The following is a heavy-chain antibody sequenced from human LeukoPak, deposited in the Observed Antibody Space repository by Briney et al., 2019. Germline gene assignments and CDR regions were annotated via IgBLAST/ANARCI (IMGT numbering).Heavy chain of an antibody. J-gene: IGHJ3*02. CDR3: ARVLLDGYTHPAAFDI. D-gene: IGHD5-24*01. CDR1: GGSISSYY. Sequence: PSETLSLTCTVSGGSISSYYWSWIRQPPGKGLEWIGYIYYSGSTNYNPSLKSRVTISVDTSKNQFSLKLSSVTAADTAVYYCARVLLDGYTHPAAFDIWGQGTMVTVSS. V-gene: IGHV4-59*01. CDR2: IYYSGST.